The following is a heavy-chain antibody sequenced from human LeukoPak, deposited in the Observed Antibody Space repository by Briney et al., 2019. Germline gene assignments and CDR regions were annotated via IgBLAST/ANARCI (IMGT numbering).Heavy chain of an antibody. CDR2: IMQDGSDK. D-gene: IGHD3-3*01. V-gene: IGHV3-7*01. J-gene: IGHJ4*02. CDR1: GLKFSSYW. CDR3: AREPFWSGYYSNLHFDY. Sequence: GGSLRLSCAASGLKFSSYWMSWVRQAPGKGLEWVANIMQDGSDKYYVDSVKGRFTVSRDNAKNSLYLQMNSLRAEDTAVYYCAREPFWSGYYSNLHFDYWGQGTLVTVSS.